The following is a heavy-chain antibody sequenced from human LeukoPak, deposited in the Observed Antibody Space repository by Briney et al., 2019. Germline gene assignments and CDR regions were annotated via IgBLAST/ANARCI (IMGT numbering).Heavy chain of an antibody. Sequence: GGSLRLSCAASGFTFSIYAMSWVRQAPGKGLEWVSTVSGSGHSTFYADSVKGRFTISRDNSKNTLYLQMSSLRAEDTAVYYCAKDSGSSGDAFDIWGQGTLVTVSS. J-gene: IGHJ3*02. D-gene: IGHD1-26*01. CDR3: AKDSGSSGDAFDI. CDR2: VSGSGHST. V-gene: IGHV3-23*01. CDR1: GFTFSIYA.